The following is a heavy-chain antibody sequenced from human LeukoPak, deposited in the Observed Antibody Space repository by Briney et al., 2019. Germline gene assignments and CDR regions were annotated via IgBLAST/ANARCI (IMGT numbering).Heavy chain of an antibody. J-gene: IGHJ4*02. CDR3: TRPAPHSSGWCFDY. D-gene: IGHD6-19*01. Sequence: PGRSLRLSCTASGYTFGDYAMSWVRQAPEKGLEWVGFIRSKAYGGTTEYAASVKGRFTISRDDSKSIAYLQMNSLKTEDTAVYYCTRPAPHSSGWCFDYWGQGTLVTVSS. CDR2: IRSKAYGGTT. CDR1: GYTFGDYA. V-gene: IGHV3-49*04.